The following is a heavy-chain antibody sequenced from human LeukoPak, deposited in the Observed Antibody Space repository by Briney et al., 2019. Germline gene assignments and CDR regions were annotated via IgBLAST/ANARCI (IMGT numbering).Heavy chain of an antibody. D-gene: IGHD1-26*01. CDR2: IKSDGSFT. CDR1: GFTFSGYW. Sequence: GGSLRLSCAASGFTFSGYWMHWVRQAPGKGLVWVSCIKSDGSFTSIADSAKGRFTISRDNAKNSVYLQMNSLRAEDTAVYYCVRDNRSYNFDYWPQGTLVTVSS. J-gene: IGHJ4*02. CDR3: VRDNRSYNFDY. V-gene: IGHV3-74*01.